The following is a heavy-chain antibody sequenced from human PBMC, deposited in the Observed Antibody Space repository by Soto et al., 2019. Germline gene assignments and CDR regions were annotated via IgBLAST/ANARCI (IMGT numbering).Heavy chain of an antibody. V-gene: IGHV2-70*13. D-gene: IGHD1-20*01. CDR3: ARSIRGPRRFNGMDV. CDR1: GFSLTSPGMC. CDR2: IERDDDDK. Sequence: SGPTLMNPTGTFTLTCTFSGFSLTSPGMCVSWIRQSPGKDLEWLALIERDDDDKYYSTSLKTRLTISKDTRKNQVVLTMANMEPADTATYYCARSIRGPRRFNGMDVWGQGTTVTVSS. J-gene: IGHJ6*02.